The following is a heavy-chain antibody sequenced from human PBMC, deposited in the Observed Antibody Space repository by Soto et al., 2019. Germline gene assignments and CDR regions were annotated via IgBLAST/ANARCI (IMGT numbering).Heavy chain of an antibody. CDR3: VRDGTKTLRDWFDP. CDR1: GASISGFY. Sequence: SETLSLTCTVSGASISGFYWSWIRKSAGQGLEWIGRIYATGTTDYNPSLKSRVMMSVDTSKKQFSLKLRSVTAADTAVYYCVRDGTKTLRDWFDPWGQGISVTVSS. J-gene: IGHJ5*02. CDR2: IYATGTT. V-gene: IGHV4-4*07. D-gene: IGHD1-1*01.